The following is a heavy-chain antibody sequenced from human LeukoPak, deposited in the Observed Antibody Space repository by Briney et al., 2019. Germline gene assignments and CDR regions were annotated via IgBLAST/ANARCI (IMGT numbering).Heavy chain of an antibody. D-gene: IGHD3-22*01. Sequence: GGSLRLSCAASGFTFSSYAMSWVRQAPGKGLEWVPAISGSGGSTYYADSVKGRFTISRDNSKNTLYLQMNSLRAEDTAVYYCAKDREKDYYDSSGYLFGYWGQGTLVTVSS. CDR1: GFTFSSYA. V-gene: IGHV3-23*01. J-gene: IGHJ4*02. CDR2: ISGSGGST. CDR3: AKDREKDYYDSSGYLFGY.